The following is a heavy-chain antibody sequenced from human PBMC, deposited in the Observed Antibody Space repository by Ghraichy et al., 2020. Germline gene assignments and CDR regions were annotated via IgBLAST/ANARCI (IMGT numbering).Heavy chain of an antibody. Sequence: SETLSLTCTVSGGSISSYYWSWIRQPPGKGLEWIGYIYYSGSTNYNPSLKSRVTISVDTSKNQFSLKLSSVTAADTAVYYCARGPSRTYYYDSSGYYYSNPDAFDIWGQGTMVTVSS. J-gene: IGHJ3*02. CDR1: GGSISSYY. V-gene: IGHV4-59*01. CDR3: ARGPSRTYYYDSSGYYYSNPDAFDI. CDR2: IYYSGST. D-gene: IGHD3-22*01.